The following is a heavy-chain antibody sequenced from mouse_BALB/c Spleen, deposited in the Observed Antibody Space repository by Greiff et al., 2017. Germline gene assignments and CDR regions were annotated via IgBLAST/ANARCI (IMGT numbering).Heavy chain of an antibody. CDR3: ARSRITQYYYAMDY. J-gene: IGHJ4*01. D-gene: IGHD2-4*01. CDR2: INPNNGGT. Sequence: EVQGVESGPELVKPGASVKIPCKASGYTFTDYNMDWVKQSHGKSLEWIGDINPNNGGTIYNQKFKGKATLTVDKSSSTAYMELRSLTSEDTAVYYCARSRITQYYYAMDYWGQGTSVTVSS. CDR1: GYTFTDYN. V-gene: IGHV1-18*01.